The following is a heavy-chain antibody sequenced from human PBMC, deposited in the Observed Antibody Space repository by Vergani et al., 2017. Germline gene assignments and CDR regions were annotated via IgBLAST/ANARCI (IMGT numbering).Heavy chain of an antibody. D-gene: IGHD4-17*01. V-gene: IGHV4-30-4*01. J-gene: IGHJ6*03. CDR2: IYHSGST. CDR1: GGSISSGDYY. Sequence: QVQLQESGPGLVKPSQTLSLTCTVSGGSISSGDYYWSWIRQPPGKGLEWIGYIYHSGSTYYNPSLKSRVTISVDTSKNQFSLKLSSVTAADTAVYYCARIPDGDYVNYYYMDVWGKGTTVTVSS. CDR3: ARIPDGDYVNYYYMDV.